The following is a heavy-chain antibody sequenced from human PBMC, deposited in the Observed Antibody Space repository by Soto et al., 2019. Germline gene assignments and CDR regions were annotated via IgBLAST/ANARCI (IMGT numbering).Heavy chain of an antibody. CDR3: ASWEGEDGYNWNY. CDR1: GFTFSSYA. V-gene: IGHV3-30-3*01. Sequence: GGSLRLSCATSGFTFSSYAMHWVRQAPGKGLEWVAVISYDGSNKYYADSVKGRFTISRDNSKNTLYLQMNSLRAEDTAVYYCASWEGEDGYNWNYWGQGTLVTV. CDR2: ISYDGSNK. D-gene: IGHD5-12*01. J-gene: IGHJ4*02.